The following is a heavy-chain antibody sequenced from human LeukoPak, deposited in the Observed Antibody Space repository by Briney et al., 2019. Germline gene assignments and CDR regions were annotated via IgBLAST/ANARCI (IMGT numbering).Heavy chain of an antibody. CDR2: IRAKHLGGTT. CDR3: SRNSGTYRGYGMDV. CDR1: GFIFRGRA. V-gene: IGHV3-49*04. Sequence: GGSLRLSCTASGFIFRGRAMSWVRQAPGKGLEWVGFIRAKHLGGTTEYASSVKDRFSISRDDSNSIAYLHMNSLKTEVTAVYYCSRNSGTYRGYGMDVWGQGTTVTVSS. J-gene: IGHJ6*02. D-gene: IGHD1-26*01.